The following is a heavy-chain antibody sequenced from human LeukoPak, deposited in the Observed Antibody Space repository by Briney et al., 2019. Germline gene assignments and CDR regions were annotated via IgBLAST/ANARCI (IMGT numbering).Heavy chain of an antibody. D-gene: IGHD3-22*01. J-gene: IGHJ4*02. Sequence: GGSLRLSCAASGFTFSDYYMSWMRQAPGKGLEWVSYISSSGSTIYYADSVKGRFTISRDNAKNSLYLQMNSLRAEDTAVYYCARANYYYDSSGTGDYWGQGTLVTVSS. CDR3: ARANYYYDSSGTGDY. V-gene: IGHV3-11*01. CDR1: GFTFSDYY. CDR2: ISSSGSTI.